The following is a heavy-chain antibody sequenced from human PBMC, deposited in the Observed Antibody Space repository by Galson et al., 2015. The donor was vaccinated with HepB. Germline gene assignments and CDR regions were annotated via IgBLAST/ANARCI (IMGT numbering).Heavy chain of an antibody. CDR1: GFTFSSYS. CDR3: ARDIPLGTGSAYAY. J-gene: IGHJ4*02. D-gene: IGHD3-16*01. Sequence: SLRLSCAASGFTFSSYSMNWVRQAPGKGLEWVSSISSSSDYIYYADSVKGRFTISRDNAKSSLFLQMNSLRAEDTAVYYCARDIPLGTGSAYAYWGQGTLVTVSS. V-gene: IGHV3-21*01. CDR2: ISSSSDYI.